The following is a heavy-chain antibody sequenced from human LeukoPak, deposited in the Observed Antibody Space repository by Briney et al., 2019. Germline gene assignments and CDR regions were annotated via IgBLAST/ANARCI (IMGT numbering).Heavy chain of an antibody. V-gene: IGHV3-9*01. CDR1: GFTFDDYA. J-gene: IGHJ4*02. Sequence: PGRSLRLSCAASGFTFDDYAMHWVRQAPGKGLEWVSGISWNSGSIGYADSVKGRFTISRDNAKNSLYLQMNSLRAEDTALYYCAKDKSGWYRLLAGFDYWGQGTLVTVPS. CDR3: AKDKSGWYRLLAGFDY. CDR2: ISWNSGSI. D-gene: IGHD6-19*01.